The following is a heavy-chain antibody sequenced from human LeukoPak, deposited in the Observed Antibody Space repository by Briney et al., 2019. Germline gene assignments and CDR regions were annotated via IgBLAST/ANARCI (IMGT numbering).Heavy chain of an antibody. V-gene: IGHV4-39*07. CDR3: ARRDYAAWFDP. CDR1: GDSITSGEYY. Sequence: SETLSLTCSVSGDSITSGEYYWAWLRQPPGKGLEWLGSVYYSGSIKYNPSLKGRVSISRDMSKNQFSLNLNSVNATDTAVYYCARRDYAAWFDPWGQGTLVTFSS. D-gene: IGHD4/OR15-4a*01. J-gene: IGHJ5*02. CDR2: VYYSGSI.